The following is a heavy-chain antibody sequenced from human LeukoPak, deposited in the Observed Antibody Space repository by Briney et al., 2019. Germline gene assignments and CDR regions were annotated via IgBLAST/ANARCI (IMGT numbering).Heavy chain of an antibody. D-gene: IGHD3-22*01. CDR3: ARGGSVVVIDY. Sequence: GGSLRLSCAASGFTFSSYEMNWVRQAPGKGLEWVSYISSSGSTIYYADSVKGRFTISRDNAKNSLYLQMNSLRAEDTAVYYCARGGSVVVIDYWGQGTLVTVSS. CDR1: GFTFSSYE. CDR2: ISSSGSTI. J-gene: IGHJ4*02. V-gene: IGHV3-48*03.